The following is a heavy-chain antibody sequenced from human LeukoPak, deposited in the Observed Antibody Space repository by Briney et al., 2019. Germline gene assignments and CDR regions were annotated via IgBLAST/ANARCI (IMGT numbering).Heavy chain of an antibody. CDR2: INPNSGGT. CDR3: AREVGGATNNYFDY. V-gene: IGHV1-2*02. Sequence: ASVKVSCKASGYTFTGYYMHWVRQAPGQGLEWMGWINPNSGGTNYAQKFQGRVTMTRDTSISTAYMELSRLRSDGTAVYYCAREVGGATNNYFDYWGQGTLVTVSS. D-gene: IGHD1-26*01. J-gene: IGHJ4*02. CDR1: GYTFTGYY.